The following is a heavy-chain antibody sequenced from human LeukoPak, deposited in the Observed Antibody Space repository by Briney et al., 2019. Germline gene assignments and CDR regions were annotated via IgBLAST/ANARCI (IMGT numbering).Heavy chain of an antibody. CDR2: INHSGST. CDR1: GGSFSGYY. D-gene: IGHD3-3*01. Sequence: PSETLSLTCAVYGGSFSGYYWSWIRQPPGKGLEWIGEINHSGSTNYNPSLKSRVTISVDTSKNQFSLKLSSVTAADTAVYYCARVTYDFWSGFPYYYYYGMDVWGQGTTVTVSS. J-gene: IGHJ6*02. V-gene: IGHV4-34*01. CDR3: ARVTYDFWSGFPYYYYYGMDV.